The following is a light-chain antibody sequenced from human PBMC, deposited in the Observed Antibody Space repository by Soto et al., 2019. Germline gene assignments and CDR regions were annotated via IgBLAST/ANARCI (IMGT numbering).Light chain of an antibody. CDR2: DAS. CDR1: QSVRSNY. V-gene: IGKV3-20*01. J-gene: IGKJ1*01. Sequence: EIVLTQSPVTLSLSPGERAALSCRASQSVRSNYLAWYQQKPGQAPRVLIYDASIRATGIPDRFSGSGSGTDFTLTISRLEPEDFAVYYCQQYGGPPRTFGQGTKVDIK. CDR3: QQYGGPPRT.